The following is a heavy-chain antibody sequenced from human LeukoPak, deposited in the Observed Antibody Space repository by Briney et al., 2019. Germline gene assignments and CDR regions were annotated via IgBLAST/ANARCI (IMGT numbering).Heavy chain of an antibody. J-gene: IGHJ4*02. CDR3: ARHAGGSGWEFDY. V-gene: IGHV4-39*01. Sequence: SETLSLTCTVSGGSIYSGDYYWGWIRQPPGKGLEWIGSIYYSGSTYYNPSLKSRLTISVDTSRNQFSLRLSSVTAADTAVYYCARHAGGSGWEFDYWGQGTLVTVSS. CDR1: GGSIYSGDYY. D-gene: IGHD6-19*01. CDR2: IYYSGST.